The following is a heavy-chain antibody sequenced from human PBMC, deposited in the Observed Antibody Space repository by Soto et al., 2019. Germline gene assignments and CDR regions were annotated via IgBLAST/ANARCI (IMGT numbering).Heavy chain of an antibody. D-gene: IGHD1-1*01. V-gene: IGHV1-2*02. J-gene: IGHJ4*02. Sequence: QVQLVQSGAEVRKPGASVKVSCKASGYTFSDYYIHWVRQAPGQGLGWMGWINPNSGGTKYAPKFQGGVTMTRDTSITTAHMELSRLRSGDTAVYYCAREPATAKPEGVDFWGQGTLVTVSS. CDR2: INPNSGGT. CDR1: GYTFSDYY. CDR3: AREPATAKPEGVDF.